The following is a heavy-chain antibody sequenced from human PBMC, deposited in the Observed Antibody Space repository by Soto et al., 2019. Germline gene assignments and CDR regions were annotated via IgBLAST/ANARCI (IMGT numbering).Heavy chain of an antibody. CDR1: GGSISTSTNY. Sequence: PSETLSLTCTVSGGSISTSTNYWGWVRQPPGKGLEWIGTLFYTGTTYYNPSLKSRVTISVDTSKNQFSLKLSSVTAADTAVYYCARHSDRCSGGACVNGFDIWGQGTMVTVSS. J-gene: IGHJ3*02. CDR3: ARHSDRCSGGACVNGFDI. CDR2: LFYTGTT. V-gene: IGHV4-39*01. D-gene: IGHD2-15*01.